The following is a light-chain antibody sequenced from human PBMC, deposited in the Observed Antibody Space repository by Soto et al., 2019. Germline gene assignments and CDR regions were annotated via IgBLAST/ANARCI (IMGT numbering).Light chain of an antibody. CDR2: EVS. Sequence: QSALTQPASVSGSPGQSITISCTGTSSDVGGYNYVSWCQQHPGKAPKLMIYEVSNRPSGVSSRFSGSKSGNTASLTISGLQAEDEADYYCSSYTSSSTRVFGGGTKVTVL. V-gene: IGLV2-14*01. J-gene: IGLJ2*01. CDR1: SSDVGGYNY. CDR3: SSYTSSSTRV.